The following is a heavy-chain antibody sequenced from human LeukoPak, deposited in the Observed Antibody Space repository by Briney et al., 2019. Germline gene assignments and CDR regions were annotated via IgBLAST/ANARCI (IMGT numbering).Heavy chain of an antibody. CDR2: ISAYNGNT. CDR1: GDTFTSYG. Sequence: ASVKVSCKASGDTFTSYGISWVRQAPGQGLEWMGCISAYNGNTNYAQKLQGRVTITTDESTSTAYMELSSLRSEDTAVYYCASASGSYGMGYFFDYWGQGTLVTVSS. CDR3: ASASGSYGMGYFFDY. D-gene: IGHD1-26*01. J-gene: IGHJ4*02. V-gene: IGHV1-18*01.